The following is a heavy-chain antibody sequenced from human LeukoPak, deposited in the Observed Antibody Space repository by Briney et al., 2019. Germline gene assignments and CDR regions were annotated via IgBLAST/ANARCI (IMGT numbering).Heavy chain of an antibody. V-gene: IGHV4-39*01. D-gene: IGHD2-2*02. J-gene: IGHJ5*02. CDR3: ARQGDHTSWYNLDWFDP. CDR2: IHYSGTT. CDR1: GYSISSTSY. Sequence: PSETLSLTCTVSGYSISSTSYWGWMRQPPGKGPEWIGTIHYSGTTYYNPSLKSRVSISVDTSKNQFSLKMSSVTAADTAVYYCARQGDHTSWYNLDWFDPWGQGTLVTVSS.